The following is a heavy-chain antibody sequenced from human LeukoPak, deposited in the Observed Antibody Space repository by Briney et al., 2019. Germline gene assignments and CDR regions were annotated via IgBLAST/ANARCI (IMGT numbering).Heavy chain of an antibody. CDR1: GGSISSSSYY. CDR2: IYYSGST. CDR3: ARSSDKTLYAFDI. V-gene: IGHV4-39*07. Sequence: SSETLSLTCTVSGGSISSSSYYWGWIRQPPGKGLEWIGSIYYSGSTYYNPSLKSRATISVDTSKNQFSLKLSSVTAADTAVYYCARSSDKTLYAFDIWGQGTMVTVSS. D-gene: IGHD3-22*01. J-gene: IGHJ3*02.